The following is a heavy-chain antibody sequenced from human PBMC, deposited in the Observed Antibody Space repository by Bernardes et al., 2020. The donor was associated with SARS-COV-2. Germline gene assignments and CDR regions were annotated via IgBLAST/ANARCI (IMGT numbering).Heavy chain of an antibody. Sequence: SLRLSCAASGFTFSSYSMNWVRQAPGKGLEWVSYIRSSSSIIYYADSVKGRFTISRDNAKNSLYLQMNSLRVEDTAVYYCASGYCSGSSCYLKDYWGQGTLVTVSS. CDR1: GFTFSSYS. CDR2: IRSSSSII. D-gene: IGHD2-15*01. CDR3: ASGYCSGSSCYLKDY. J-gene: IGHJ4*02. V-gene: IGHV3-48*01.